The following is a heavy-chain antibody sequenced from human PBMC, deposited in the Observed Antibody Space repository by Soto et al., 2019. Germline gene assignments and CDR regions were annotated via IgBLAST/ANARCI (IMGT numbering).Heavy chain of an antibody. J-gene: IGHJ5*02. V-gene: IGHV4-30-2*01. CDR1: GCSISSGGYS. Sequence: SETLSLTCAVSGCSISSGGYSWSWIRQPPGKGLEWIGYIYHSGSTYYNPSLKSRVTISVDRSKNQFSLKLSSVTAADTAVYYCSRVPGPWGQGTLVTVSS. CDR3: SRVPGP. CDR2: IYHSGST.